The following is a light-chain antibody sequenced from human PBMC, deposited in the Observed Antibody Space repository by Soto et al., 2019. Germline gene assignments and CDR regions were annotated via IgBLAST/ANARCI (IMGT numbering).Light chain of an antibody. CDR3: QQYDNL. Sequence: DIQMTQSPSSLSASVGDRVTITCQASQDISNYLNWYQQKPEKAPKLLIYDASNLETGVPSRFSGSGSGTDFTFTISSLQPEDIATYYCQQYDNLFGQGTRLEIK. J-gene: IGKJ5*01. CDR2: DAS. CDR1: QDISNY. V-gene: IGKV1-33*01.